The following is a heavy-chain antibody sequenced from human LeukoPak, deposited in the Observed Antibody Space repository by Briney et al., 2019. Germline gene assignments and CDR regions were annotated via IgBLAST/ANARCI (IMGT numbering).Heavy chain of an antibody. J-gene: IGHJ4*02. D-gene: IGHD5-18*01. V-gene: IGHV3-21*01. CDR1: GFTFSTYN. Sequence: GGSLRLSCAASGFTFSTYNMNWVRQAPGKGLEWVSSISSGSNYIYYADSVKGRFTISRDNARNSLFLQMNSLRAEDTAVYYCAREPAMADLDYWGQGTLVTVSS. CDR2: ISSGSNYI. CDR3: AREPAMADLDY.